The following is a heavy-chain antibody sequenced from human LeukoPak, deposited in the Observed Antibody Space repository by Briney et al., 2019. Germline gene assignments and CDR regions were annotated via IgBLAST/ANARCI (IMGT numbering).Heavy chain of an antibody. J-gene: IGHJ4*02. CDR2: IKLDGSEK. CDR3: ARDQYDTWSRRGNFDS. CDR1: GFTFSSFW. Sequence: GGSLRLSCAASGFTFSSFWMSWVRQAPGKGLEWVANIKLDGSEKNYVDSVKGRFTISRDNTKNSLYLQMNSLRAEDTAVFYCARDQYDTWSRRGNFDSWGQGTLVIVSS. D-gene: IGHD3-3*01. V-gene: IGHV3-7*03.